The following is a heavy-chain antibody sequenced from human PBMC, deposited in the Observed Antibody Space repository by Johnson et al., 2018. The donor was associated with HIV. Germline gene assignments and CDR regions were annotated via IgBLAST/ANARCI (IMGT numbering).Heavy chain of an antibody. CDR2: ISWYSGSI. CDR3: ARNLWGSSSGSRI. V-gene: IGHV3-9*01. CDR1: GFTFDDYA. D-gene: IGHD6-6*01. Sequence: VQLVESGGGLVKPGGSLRLSCAASGFTFDDYAMHWVRQAPGKGLEWVSGISWYSGSIGYADSVKGRFTISRDNGKNLLYLQMNSLRDEDTALYYCARNLWGSSSGSRIWGQGTMVTVSS. J-gene: IGHJ3*02.